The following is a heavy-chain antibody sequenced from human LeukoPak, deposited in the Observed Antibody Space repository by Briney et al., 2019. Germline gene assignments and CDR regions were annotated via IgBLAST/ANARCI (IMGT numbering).Heavy chain of an antibody. D-gene: IGHD3-9*01. CDR2: ISSSGSTI. CDR3: ARDRLRSRYDILTGYYY. CDR1: GFTFSDYY. V-gene: IGHV3-11*01. J-gene: IGHJ4*02. Sequence: GGSLRLSCAASGFTFSDYYMSWIRQAPGKELEWVSYISSSGSTIYYADSVKGRFTISRDNAKNSLYLQMNSLRAEDTAVYYCARDRLRSRYDILTGYYYWGQGTLVTVSS.